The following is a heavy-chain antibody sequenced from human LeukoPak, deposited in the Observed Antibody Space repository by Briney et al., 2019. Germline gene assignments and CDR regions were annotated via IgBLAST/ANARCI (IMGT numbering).Heavy chain of an antibody. J-gene: IGHJ3*02. CDR2: ISSSSSYI. Sequence: GGSLRLSCAASGFTFSSYSMNWVRQAPGKGLGWVSSISSSSSYIYYADSVKGRFTISRDNAKNSLYLQMNSLRAEDTAVYYCARDVDYDSSGYYSDAFDIWGQGTMVTVSS. V-gene: IGHV3-21*01. CDR3: ARDVDYDSSGYYSDAFDI. CDR1: GFTFSSYS. D-gene: IGHD3-22*01.